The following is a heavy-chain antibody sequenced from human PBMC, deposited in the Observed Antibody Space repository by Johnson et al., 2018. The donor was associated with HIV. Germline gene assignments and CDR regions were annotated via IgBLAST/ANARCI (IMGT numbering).Heavy chain of an antibody. Sequence: VTLVESGGGFVKPEGSLRLSCAASGFTFKNAWMHWVRQAPGKGLEWIGRIKSKYHDETTDYAAPVKGRFAISRDDSKNTVYLQMNSLKADDTAVYYCTTGSCIDGVCYAFDVWGQGTMVTVSS. J-gene: IGHJ3*01. D-gene: IGHD2-8*01. CDR1: GFTFKNAW. V-gene: IGHV3-15*01. CDR3: TTGSCIDGVCYAFDV. CDR2: IKSKYHDETT.